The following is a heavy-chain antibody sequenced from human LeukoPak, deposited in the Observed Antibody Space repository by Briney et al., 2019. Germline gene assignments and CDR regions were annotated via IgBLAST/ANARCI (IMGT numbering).Heavy chain of an antibody. V-gene: IGHV4-39*07. D-gene: IGHD7-27*01. CDR1: GGSISSSGYY. Sequence: PSETLSLTCTVSGGSISSSGYYWGWVRQPPGKGLEWIGSIYSSGSTYYNPSLKSRVTISRDTSKNQFSLRLTSVTAADTALYYCARDNGNWDIDYWGQGTLVTVSS. J-gene: IGHJ4*02. CDR2: IYSSGST. CDR3: ARDNGNWDIDY.